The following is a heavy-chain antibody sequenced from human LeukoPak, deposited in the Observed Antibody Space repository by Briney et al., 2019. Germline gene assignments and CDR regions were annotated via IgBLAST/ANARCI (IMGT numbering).Heavy chain of an antibody. J-gene: IGHJ4*02. CDR2: ISPYNGNT. Sequence: AASVKVSCKPSGYTFNTYGITWVRQAPGQGLEWMGWISPYNGNTNYAQKFQGRVTMTTDTSTSTAYMELRSLRSDDTAVYYCASGYCSSTSCPDPTDYWGQGTLVTVSS. D-gene: IGHD2-2*03. V-gene: IGHV1-18*01. CDR3: ASGYCSSTSCPDPTDY. CDR1: GYTFNTYG.